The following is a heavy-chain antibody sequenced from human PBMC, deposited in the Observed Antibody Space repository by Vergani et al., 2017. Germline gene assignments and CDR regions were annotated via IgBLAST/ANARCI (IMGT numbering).Heavy chain of an antibody. CDR3: AKGVYCSSTSCYEGRGYYYGMGV. J-gene: IGHJ6*02. CDR2: VLFDGSNE. V-gene: IGHV3-30*02. Sequence: QVQLVQSGGGVVQPGGSLRLSCVASGFTFNRYGMQWVRQAPGKGLEWVAYVLFDGSNEYYADSVKGRFIVSRDNSNDALYLQMNSLRTDDTAVYYCAKGVYCSSTSCYEGRGYYYGMGVWGQGTTVTFSS. D-gene: IGHD2-2*01. CDR1: GFTFNRYG.